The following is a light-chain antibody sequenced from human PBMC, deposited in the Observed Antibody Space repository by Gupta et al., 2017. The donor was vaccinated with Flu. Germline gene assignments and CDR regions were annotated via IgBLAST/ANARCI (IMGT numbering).Light chain of an antibody. CDR3: QQRYSTPRT. J-gene: IGKJ1*01. V-gene: IGKV1-39*01. CDR2: AAS. CDR1: QSISSY. Sequence: DIQMTQSPSSLSASVGDRVTITCRASQSISSYLNWYQQKPGKAPKLLIYAASSLQSGVPSRFSGSGSGTDFTLTISSLQPEDVATYYCQQRYSTPRTFGQGTKVEIK.